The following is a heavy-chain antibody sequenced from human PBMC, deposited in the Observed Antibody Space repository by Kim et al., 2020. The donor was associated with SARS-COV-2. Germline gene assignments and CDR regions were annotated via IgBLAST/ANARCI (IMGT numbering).Heavy chain of an antibody. V-gene: IGHV3-30*01. D-gene: IGHD3-16*01. J-gene: IGHJ6*02. Sequence: AKSVKGRFTITRDNAKNTLYLQMNSLRAEDTAVYYCAREGAYYYGMDVWGQGTTVTVSS. CDR3: AREGAYYYGMDV.